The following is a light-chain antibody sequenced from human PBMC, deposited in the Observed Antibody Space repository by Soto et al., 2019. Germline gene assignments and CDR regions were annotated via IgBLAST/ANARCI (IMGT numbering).Light chain of an antibody. J-gene: IGKJ4*01. CDR3: QQYGSSPGA. CDR2: GAS. V-gene: IGKV3-20*01. Sequence: ETVLTQSPGPLSLSPGERATLSCRASQSVWGNYLAWYQQKPGQAPRLLIYGASSRPGGIPDRFSGSGSGTDFTLTISRLEPEDFALYYCQQYGSSPGAFGGGTKVEVK. CDR1: QSVWGNY.